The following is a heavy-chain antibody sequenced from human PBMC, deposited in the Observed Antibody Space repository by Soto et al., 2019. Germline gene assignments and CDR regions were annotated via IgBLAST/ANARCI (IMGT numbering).Heavy chain of an antibody. CDR3: ARDVGYYDSDGYFDY. CDR2: VSGDTGNT. CDR1: GFTFRSYA. D-gene: IGHD3-22*01. Sequence: GGSLRLSCAGSGFTFRSYAMTWVRQAPGKGLEWVSTVSGDTGNTHYADSVKGRFTISRDNAKNSLYLQMNSLRAEDTAVYYCARDVGYYDSDGYFDYWGQGTLVTVSS. V-gene: IGHV3-23*01. J-gene: IGHJ4*02.